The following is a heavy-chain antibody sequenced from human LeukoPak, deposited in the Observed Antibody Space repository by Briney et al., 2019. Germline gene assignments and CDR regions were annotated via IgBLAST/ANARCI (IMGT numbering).Heavy chain of an antibody. V-gene: IGHV4-39*07. CDR2: IYYSGST. D-gene: IGHD3-3*01. CDR1: GGSISSSSYY. CDR3: ARGFWEYNFDY. J-gene: IGHJ4*02. Sequence: SETLSLTCTVSGGSISSSSYYWGWIRQPPGKGLEWIGSIYYSGSTYYNPSLKSRVTISVDTSKNQFSLKLSSVTGADTAVYYCARGFWEYNFDYWGQGTLVTVSS.